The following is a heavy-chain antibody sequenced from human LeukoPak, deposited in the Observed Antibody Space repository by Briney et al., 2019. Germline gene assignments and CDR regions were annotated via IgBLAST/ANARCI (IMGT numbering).Heavy chain of an antibody. J-gene: IGHJ4*02. D-gene: IGHD1-26*01. V-gene: IGHV3-23*01. CDR2: ISTSVST. CDR3: AKTCSGSYYCLDY. CDR1: GFTFSSYV. Sequence: GRSLRLSCAASGFTFSSYVMSWVRHAPGKGMEWVSLISTSVSTYYTASVKGQFTIYRDNSKNTLYLQMNRLRAEDTAVYYGAKTCSGSYYCLDYWGQGTLVTVSS.